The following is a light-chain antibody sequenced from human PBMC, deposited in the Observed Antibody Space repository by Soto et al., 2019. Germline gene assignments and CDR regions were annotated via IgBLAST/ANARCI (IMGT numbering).Light chain of an antibody. CDR2: KAS. J-gene: IGKJ3*01. V-gene: IGKV1-5*03. CDR1: QSISTW. Sequence: DIQMTQSPSTLSASVGDSVIITCRASQSISTWLAWYQQKPGKAPKLLIYKASSLESGVPSRFSGSGSGTEFTLTISSLQPDDFATYYCQQYNTYPTTFGSGTKVDI. CDR3: QQYNTYPTT.